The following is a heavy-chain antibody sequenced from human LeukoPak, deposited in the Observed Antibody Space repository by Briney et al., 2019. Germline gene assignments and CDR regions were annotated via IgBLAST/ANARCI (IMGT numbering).Heavy chain of an antibody. D-gene: IGHD5-18*01. CDR1: RFTFSSYA. J-gene: IGHJ4*02. CDR2: IIGVVVIP. CDR3: AKDGNTAMGN. Sequence: GGSLRPSCAASRFTFSSYAMSSVRQAPGEGLGWGLPIIGVVVIPYYADSVKGRFSLSRDNSKGTLYLQMNSLRAEDTAVYYCAKDGNTAMGNWGLGTLVTASS. V-gene: IGHV3-23*01.